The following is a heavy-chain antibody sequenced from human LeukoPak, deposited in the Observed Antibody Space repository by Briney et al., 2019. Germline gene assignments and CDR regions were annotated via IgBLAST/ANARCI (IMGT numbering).Heavy chain of an antibody. CDR3: ARVGSSSSVEAFDI. V-gene: IGHV3-53*01. D-gene: IGHD6-6*01. Sequence: GGSLRLSCAASGFTVSSNYMSWVRQAPGKGLEWVSVIYSGGSTYYADSVKGRFTISRDNSKNTLYLQMNSLRAEDTAVYYCARVGSSSSVEAFDIWGQGTMVTVSS. CDR1: GFTVSSNY. CDR2: IYSGGST. J-gene: IGHJ3*02.